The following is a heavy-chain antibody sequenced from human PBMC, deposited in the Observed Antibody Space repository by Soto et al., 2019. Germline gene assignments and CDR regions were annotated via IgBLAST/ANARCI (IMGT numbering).Heavy chain of an antibody. CDR1: GDSVSSNSAA. D-gene: IGHD2-15*01. CDR3: ASSNCSGGSCYYNWFDP. V-gene: IGHV6-1*01. CDR2: TYYRSKWYN. J-gene: IGHJ5*02. Sequence: SKTLSLTCAISGDSVSSNSAAWNWIRQSPSRGLEWLGRTYYRSKWYNDYAVSVKSRITINPDTSKNQFSLQLNSVTPEDTAVYYCASSNCSGGSCYYNWFDPWGQGTLVTVSS.